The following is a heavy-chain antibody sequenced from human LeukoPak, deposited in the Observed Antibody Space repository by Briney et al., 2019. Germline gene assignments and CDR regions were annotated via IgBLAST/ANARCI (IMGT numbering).Heavy chain of an antibody. CDR1: GFTFTSHA. D-gene: IGHD1-1*01. J-gene: IGHJ6*02. CDR3: AKVGASFYYGMDV. Sequence: PGGSLRLSCAASGFTFTSHAMSWVRQAPGEGLEWVSVISGSGFTTYYADSVKGRFTISRDNSKNTLYLQMNSLRAEDTAVYYCAKVGASFYYGMDVWGQGTTVTVSS. V-gene: IGHV3-23*01. CDR2: ISGSGFTT.